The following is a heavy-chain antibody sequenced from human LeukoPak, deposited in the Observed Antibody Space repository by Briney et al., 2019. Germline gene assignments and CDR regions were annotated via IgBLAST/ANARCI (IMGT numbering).Heavy chain of an antibody. J-gene: IGHJ4*02. CDR3: AKDRGCSSTSCLFDY. CDR2: ISGSGGST. V-gene: IGHV3-23*01. Sequence: PGGPLRLSCAASGFTFSSYAMSWVRQAPGKGLEWVSAISGSGGSTYYADSVKGRFTISRDNSKNTLYLQMNSLRAEDTAVYYCAKDRGCSSTSCLFDYWGQGTLVTVSS. D-gene: IGHD2-2*01. CDR1: GFTFSSYA.